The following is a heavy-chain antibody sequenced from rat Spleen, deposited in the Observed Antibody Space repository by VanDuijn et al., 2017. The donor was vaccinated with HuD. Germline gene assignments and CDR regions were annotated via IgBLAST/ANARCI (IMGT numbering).Heavy chain of an antibody. CDR2: ISSGGGGT. V-gene: IGHV5-25*01. CDR1: GFTFSSFP. J-gene: IGHJ2*01. Sequence: EVQLVESGGGLVQPGRSLKLSCAASGFTFSSFPMAWVRQAPKKGLEWVAYISSGGGGTYYPDSVQGRFTISRDNTKSTLYLQMYSLKSEDTASYYCVRHVYTRYYFDYWVQGVMVTVSS. CDR3: VRHVYTRYYFDY. D-gene: IGHD1-6*01.